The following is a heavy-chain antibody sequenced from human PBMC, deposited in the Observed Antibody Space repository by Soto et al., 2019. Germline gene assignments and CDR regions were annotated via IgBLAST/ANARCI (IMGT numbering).Heavy chain of an antibody. V-gene: IGHV1-3*01. J-gene: IGHJ5*02. D-gene: IGHD6-6*01. CDR1: GYTFTSYA. CDR3: ARDSGWQLVNHWLDP. CDR2: INAGNGNT. Sequence: ASVKVSCKASGYTFTSYAMHWVHQAPGQRLEWMGWINAGNGNTKYSQKFQGRVTITRDTSASTAYMELSSLRSEDTAVYYCARDSGWQLVNHWLDPWGPGTLVTVXS.